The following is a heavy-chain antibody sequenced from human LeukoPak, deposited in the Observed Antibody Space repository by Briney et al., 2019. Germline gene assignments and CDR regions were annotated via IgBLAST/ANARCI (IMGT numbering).Heavy chain of an antibody. CDR3: ARSRYSTSWVVDY. CDR1: GYSISSGYY. CDR2: IYHSGST. Sequence: SETLSLTCTVSGYSISSGYYWGWIRQPPGKGLEWIGSIYHSGSTYYNPSLKSRVTISVDTSKNQFSLKLSSVTAADTAVYYCARSRYSTSWVVDYGGQGTLVTVSS. J-gene: IGHJ4*02. D-gene: IGHD6-13*01. V-gene: IGHV4-38-2*02.